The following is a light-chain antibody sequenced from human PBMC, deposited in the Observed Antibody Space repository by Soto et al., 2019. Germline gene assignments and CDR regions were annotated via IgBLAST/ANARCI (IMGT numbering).Light chain of an antibody. CDR3: QHRSNWLGT. J-gene: IGKJ3*01. CDR2: DAS. V-gene: IGKV3-11*01. Sequence: EIVLTQSPATLSLSPGERATLSCRASQSVRSYLAWYQQKPGQAPRLLIYDASNRATGIPARFSGSGSGTDFTLTISSLEPEDFAVYYCQHRSNWLGTFGPGTKVDIK. CDR1: QSVRSY.